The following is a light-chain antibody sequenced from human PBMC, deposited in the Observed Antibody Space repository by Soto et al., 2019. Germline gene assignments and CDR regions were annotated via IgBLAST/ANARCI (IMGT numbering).Light chain of an antibody. J-gene: IGKJ4*01. CDR3: PQANNFPLT. Sequence: DIQMTQSPSSVSASVGDTVSITCRASQGINNWLAWYQQKPGKAPQVLIYAASSLQSGVPSRFSGSGFGTDFTLTITSLQPEDFATYCCPQANNFPLTFGGGNKIEIK. CDR2: AAS. V-gene: IGKV1-12*01. CDR1: QGINNW.